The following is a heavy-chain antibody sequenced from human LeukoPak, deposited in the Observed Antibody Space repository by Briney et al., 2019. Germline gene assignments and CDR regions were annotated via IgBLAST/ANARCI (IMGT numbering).Heavy chain of an antibody. V-gene: IGHV4-39*01. CDR2: IYYSGST. CDR1: GASISGSGYY. Sequence: SETLSLTCAVSGASISGSGYYWGWIRQPPGKGLEWIGNIYYSGSTYYNASLQSRVTISIDTSKNQFSLRLNSVTAADTAMYYCAKSGGYGLIDYWGQGTLLTVSS. J-gene: IGHJ4*02. D-gene: IGHD1-26*01. CDR3: AKSGGYGLIDY.